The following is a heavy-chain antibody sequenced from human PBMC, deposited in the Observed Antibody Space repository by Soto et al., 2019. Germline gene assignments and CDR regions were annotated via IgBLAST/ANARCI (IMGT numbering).Heavy chain of an antibody. CDR2: IYYSGST. J-gene: IGHJ4*02. CDR3: ARVLDYYDSSGYYYGGHVDY. D-gene: IGHD3-22*01. V-gene: IGHV4-61*01. CDR1: GGSVSSGSYY. Sequence: QVQLQESGPGLVKPSETLSLTCTVSGGSVSSGSYYWSWIRQPPGKGLEWIGYIYYSGSTNYNPSLTSRVTISVDTSKNQFSLKLSSVTAADTAVYYCARVLDYYDSSGYYYGGHVDYWGQGTLVTVSS.